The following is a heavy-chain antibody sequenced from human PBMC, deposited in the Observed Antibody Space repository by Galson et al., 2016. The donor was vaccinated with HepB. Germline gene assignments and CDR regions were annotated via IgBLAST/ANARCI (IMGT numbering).Heavy chain of an antibody. V-gene: IGHV3-23*01. CDR1: GFFFSGRA. CDR3: ARQGERWLQFAFDF. J-gene: IGHJ3*01. D-gene: IGHD5-24*01. Sequence: SLRLSCAASGFFFSGRAMSWVRQAPGKGLEWVSGIDRYGGTTGYAASVKGRFTISRDNSKNTLYLQMNSLRTEDTAVYYCARQGERWLQFAFDFWGQGTMVTVSS. CDR2: IDRYGGTT.